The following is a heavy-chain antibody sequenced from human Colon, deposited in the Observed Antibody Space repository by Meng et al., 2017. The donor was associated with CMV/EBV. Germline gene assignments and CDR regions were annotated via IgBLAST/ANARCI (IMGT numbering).Heavy chain of an antibody. J-gene: IGHJ4*02. CDR3: TRLGGSKPFDY. CDR1: GFTFSSYW. D-gene: IGHD3-16*01. V-gene: IGHV3-7*01. CDR2: IKQDGSET. Sequence: LTGAASGFTFSSYWMTWVRQAPGKGLEWVVNIKQDGSETHYVDSVKGRFTVSRDNAKNLVYLQMNNLKAEDTAVYYCTRLGGSKPFDYWGQGTMVTVSS.